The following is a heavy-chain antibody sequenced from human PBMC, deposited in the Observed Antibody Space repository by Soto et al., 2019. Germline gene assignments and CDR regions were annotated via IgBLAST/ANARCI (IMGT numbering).Heavy chain of an antibody. V-gene: IGHV4-31*03. CDR2: IYYSGST. D-gene: IGHD3-10*01. Sequence: NPSETLSLTCTVSGGSISSGGYYWSWIRQHPGKGLEWIGYIYYSGSTYYNPSLKSRVTISVDTSKNQFSLKLSSVTAADTAVYYCARRNYYGSGSYSYYFDYWGQGTLVTVSS. CDR3: ARRNYYGSGSYSYYFDY. CDR1: GGSISSGGYY. J-gene: IGHJ4*02.